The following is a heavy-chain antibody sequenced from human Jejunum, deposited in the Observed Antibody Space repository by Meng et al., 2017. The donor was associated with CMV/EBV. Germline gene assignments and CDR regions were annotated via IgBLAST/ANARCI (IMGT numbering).Heavy chain of an antibody. J-gene: IGHJ4*02. CDR2: IIPFLDVS. Sequence: KVSCEASGDTFRTYTSSWVRQAPGQGLEWIGSIIPFLDVSKYAQNFQGRVTFTADKSTNTIYMELSSLRSEDTAVYYCAREANYSFDLWGQGTLVTVSS. CDR1: GDTFRTYT. V-gene: IGHV1-69*04. CDR3: AREANYSFDL.